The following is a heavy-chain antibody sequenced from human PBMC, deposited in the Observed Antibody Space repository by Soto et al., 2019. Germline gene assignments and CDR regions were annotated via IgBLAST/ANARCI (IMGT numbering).Heavy chain of an antibody. V-gene: IGHV3-23*01. CDR1: GFPFINFA. J-gene: IGHJ4*02. Sequence: PGGSLRLSCAASGFPFINFAMSWVRQSPGKGLEWVSAISGSGGSTYYADSVKGRFTISRDNSKNTLYLQMNSLRAEDTAVYYCAKPSYDSSGYYYVTRPYFDYWGQGTLVTVSS. D-gene: IGHD3-22*01. CDR2: ISGSGGST. CDR3: AKPSYDSSGYYYVTRPYFDY.